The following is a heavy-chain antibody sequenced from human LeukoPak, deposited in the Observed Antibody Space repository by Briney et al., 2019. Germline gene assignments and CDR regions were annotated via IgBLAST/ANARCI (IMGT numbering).Heavy chain of an antibody. V-gene: IGHV4-34*01. CDR3: ARDDLHESSGSLGY. D-gene: IGHD3-22*01. CDR1: GGSFSGYY. CDR2: INHSGST. J-gene: IGHJ4*02. Sequence: SETLSLTCAVYGGSFSGYYWNWIRQPPGKGLEWLGEINHSGSTNYNPSLKSRVTISVDTSKNQFSLKLSSVTAADTAVYYCARDDLHESSGSLGYWGQGTLVTVSS.